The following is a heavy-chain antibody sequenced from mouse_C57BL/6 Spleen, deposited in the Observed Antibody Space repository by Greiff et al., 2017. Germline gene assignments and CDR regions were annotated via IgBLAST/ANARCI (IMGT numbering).Heavy chain of an antibody. V-gene: IGHV1-64*01. D-gene: IGHD2-12*01. J-gene: IGHJ3*01. CDR2: IHPNSGST. CDR1: GYTFTSYW. CDR3: ARVERLMRGFAY. Sequence: QVQLQQPGAELVKPGASVKLSCKASGYTFTSYWMHWVKQRPGQGLEWIGMIHPNSGSTNYNEKFKSKATLTVDKSSSTAYMQLSSLTSEDSAFYDCARVERLMRGFAYWGQGTLVTVSA.